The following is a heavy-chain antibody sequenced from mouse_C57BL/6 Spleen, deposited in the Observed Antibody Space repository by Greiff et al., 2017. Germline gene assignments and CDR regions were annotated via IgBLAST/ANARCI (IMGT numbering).Heavy chain of an antibody. CDR3: ARQGAYYNTYWYFDV. Sequence: VQLQQPGAELVKPGASVKLSCKASGYTFTSYWMHWVKQRPGQGLEWIGMIHPNSGSTNYNEKFKSKATMTVDKSSSTAYMQLSSLTSEDSAVYYCARQGAYYNTYWYFDVWGTGTTVTVSS. D-gene: IGHD2-12*01. J-gene: IGHJ1*03. CDR1: GYTFTSYW. V-gene: IGHV1-64*01. CDR2: IHPNSGST.